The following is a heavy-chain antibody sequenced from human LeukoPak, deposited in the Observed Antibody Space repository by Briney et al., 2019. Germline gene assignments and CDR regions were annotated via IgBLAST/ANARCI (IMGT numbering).Heavy chain of an antibody. CDR1: GYTFTSYG. Sequence: ASVKVSCKASGYTFTSYGISWVRQAPGQGLEWVGWIGAYNGNTNYAQKLKGRVTMTTDTSTSTAYMELRSLRSDDTAVYYCARDLGALAAAGTGASVYWGQGTLVTVSS. J-gene: IGHJ4*02. CDR2: IGAYNGNT. D-gene: IGHD6-13*01. CDR3: ARDLGALAAAGTGASVY. V-gene: IGHV1-18*01.